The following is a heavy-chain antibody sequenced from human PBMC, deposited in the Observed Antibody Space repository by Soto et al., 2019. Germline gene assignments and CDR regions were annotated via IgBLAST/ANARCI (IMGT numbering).Heavy chain of an antibody. CDR1: GGTFSSYA. J-gene: IGHJ4*02. CDR3: ARGKDVWGSYRFPTPPFDY. V-gene: IGHV1-69*13. CDR2: IIPIFGTA. D-gene: IGHD3-16*02. Sequence: SVKVSCKASGGTFSSYAISWVRQAPGQGLEWMGGIIPIFGTANYAQKFQGRVTITADESTSTAYMELSSLRSEDTAVYYCARGKDVWGSYRFPTPPFDYWGQGTLVTVS.